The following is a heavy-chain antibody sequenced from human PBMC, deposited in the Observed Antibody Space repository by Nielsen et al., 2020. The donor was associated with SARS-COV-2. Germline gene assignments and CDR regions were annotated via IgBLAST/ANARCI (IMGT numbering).Heavy chain of an antibody. J-gene: IGHJ4*02. D-gene: IGHD1-26*01. CDR3: ARGGKVGARGHFDY. CDR2: ISSSSSYT. V-gene: IGHV3-11*06. Sequence: GGSLRLSCAASGFTFSDYYMSWIRQAPGKGLEWVSYISSSSSYTNYADSVKGRFTISRDSAKNSQYLQMNSLRAEDTAVYYCARGGKVGARGHFDYWGQGTLVTVSS. CDR1: GFTFSDYY.